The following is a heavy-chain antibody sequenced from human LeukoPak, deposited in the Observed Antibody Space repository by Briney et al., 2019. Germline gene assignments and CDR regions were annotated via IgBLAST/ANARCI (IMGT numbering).Heavy chain of an antibody. D-gene: IGHD1-14*01. Sequence: PGGSLRLSCAASGLTFSSYAMHWVRQAPGKGLEWVAYISHDGSNKYYADSVKGRFTISRDKSKNTLYLQMNRLRAEDTAVYYCARVRRKIWQYYYYCYGMDVWGQGTTVTVSS. CDR3: ARVRRKIWQYYYYCYGMDV. V-gene: IGHV3-30*04. J-gene: IGHJ6*02. CDR1: GLTFSSYA. CDR2: ISHDGSNK.